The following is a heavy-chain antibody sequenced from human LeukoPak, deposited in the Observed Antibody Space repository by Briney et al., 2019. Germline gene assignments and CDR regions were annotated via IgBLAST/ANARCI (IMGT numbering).Heavy chain of an antibody. CDR2: ISGNTPTI. CDR3: ARDHNNWNYGVIDL. CDR1: GFRFSDYY. J-gene: IGHJ5*02. Sequence: GGSLRLSCAASGFRFSDYYMNWIRQVPGRGLAWLSYISGNTPTIYYADSLNRRFTISRDNHKNSLYLHMNSLRAEDTAVYYCARDHNNWNYGVIDLWGQGTLVSVSS. D-gene: IGHD1-7*01. V-gene: IGHV3-11*04.